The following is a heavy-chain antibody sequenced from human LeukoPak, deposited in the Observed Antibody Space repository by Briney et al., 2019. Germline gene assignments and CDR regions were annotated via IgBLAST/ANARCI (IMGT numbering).Heavy chain of an antibody. J-gene: IGHJ4*02. CDR2: ITGNGGGT. CDR3: AKWLSGSYYSSFDY. Sequence: GGSLRLSCTASGFTFSTYAMNWVRQAPGKGLEWVSSITGNGGGTKYADSVKGRFTISRDNSKNTVYLQMNSLRAEDTAVYYCAKWLSGSYYSSFDYWGQGTLVTVFS. D-gene: IGHD3-10*01. CDR1: GFTFSTYA. V-gene: IGHV3-23*01.